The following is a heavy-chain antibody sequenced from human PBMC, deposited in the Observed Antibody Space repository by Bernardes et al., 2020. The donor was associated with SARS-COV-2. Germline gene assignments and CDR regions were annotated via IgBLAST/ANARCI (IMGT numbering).Heavy chain of an antibody. D-gene: IGHD5-18*01. Sequence: SETLSLTCTVSGGSISSSSYYWGWIRQPPGKGLEWIGSIYSSGSTYYNPSLKSLVTISVDTSKNQFSLKLSSVTAADTAVYYCARGGSRATWIQLWFSPPFDYWGQGTLVTVSS. CDR1: GGSISSSSYY. CDR2: IYSSGST. V-gene: IGHV4-39*01. J-gene: IGHJ4*02. CDR3: ARGGSRATWIQLWFSPPFDY.